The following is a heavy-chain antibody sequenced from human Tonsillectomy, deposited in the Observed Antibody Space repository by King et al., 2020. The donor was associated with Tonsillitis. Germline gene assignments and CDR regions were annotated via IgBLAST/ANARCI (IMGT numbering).Heavy chain of an antibody. D-gene: IGHD3-3*01. CDR2: FYPGDSDN. V-gene: IGHV5-51*03. Sequence: VQSGAEVKKPGESLKISCKGSGYSFNNHWIGWVRQMPGKGLEWMGIFYPGDSDNKYSPSFQGQVTISADKSINTAYLQWSSLKASDTAIYYGARVADCVIGNYFDYWGQGTLVTVSA. CDR3: ARVADCVIGNYFDY. CDR1: GYSFNNHW. J-gene: IGHJ4*02.